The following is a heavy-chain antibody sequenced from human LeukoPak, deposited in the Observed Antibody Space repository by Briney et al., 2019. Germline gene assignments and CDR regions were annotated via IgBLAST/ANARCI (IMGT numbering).Heavy chain of an antibody. CDR1: GFTFSSYA. V-gene: IGHV3-23*01. J-gene: IGHJ5*02. D-gene: IGHD2-2*02. Sequence: GGSLRLSCAASGFTFSSYAMSWVRQAPGKGLEGVSTIIVSGVSTYYAASVKGRFTISRDNSKNTLYLQMNSLRAEDTAVYYCASCSSTSCYTSKNWFDPWGQGTLVTVSS. CDR2: IIVSGVST. CDR3: ASCSSTSCYTSKNWFDP.